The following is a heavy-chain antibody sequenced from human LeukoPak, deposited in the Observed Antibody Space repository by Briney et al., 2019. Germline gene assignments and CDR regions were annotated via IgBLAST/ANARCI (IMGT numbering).Heavy chain of an antibody. Sequence: PGGSLRLSCVASGFTFSNYGMHWVRQAPGKGLEWVAYIQYDGSNEQYAHSVKGRFRISRDSSKNILYLQMNSLRAEDTAVYYCAKDRCSNGIGCYYYYMDVWGKGTTVTISS. CDR1: GFTFSNYG. V-gene: IGHV3-30*02. J-gene: IGHJ6*03. CDR3: AKDRCSNGIGCYYYYMDV. D-gene: IGHD2-8*01. CDR2: IQYDGSNE.